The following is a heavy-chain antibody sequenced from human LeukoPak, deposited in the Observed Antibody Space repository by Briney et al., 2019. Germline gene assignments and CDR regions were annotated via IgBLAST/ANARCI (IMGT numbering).Heavy chain of an antibody. CDR1: GYTFTGYY. J-gene: IGHJ4*02. CDR2: ISAYNGNT. D-gene: IGHD3-10*01. Sequence: ASVKVSCKASGYTFTGYYMHWVRQAPGQGLEWMGWISAYNGNTNYAQKLQGRVTMTTDTSTSTAYMELRSLRSDDTAVYYCARVYYYGSGSYSDFDYWGQGTLVTVSS. CDR3: ARVYYYGSGSYSDFDY. V-gene: IGHV1-18*04.